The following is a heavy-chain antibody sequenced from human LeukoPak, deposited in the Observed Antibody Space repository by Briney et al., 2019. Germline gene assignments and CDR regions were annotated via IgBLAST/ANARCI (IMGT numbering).Heavy chain of an antibody. J-gene: IGHJ4*02. CDR3: ARAGLKTVGATTLSYFDY. CDR1: GGTFSSYA. CDR2: IIPIFGTA. V-gene: IGHV1-69*01. D-gene: IGHD1-26*01. Sequence: GSSVKVSCKASGGTFSSYAISWVRQAPGQGLEWMGGIIPIFGTANYAQKFQGRVTITADESTSTAYMELSSLRSEDTAVYYCARAGLKTVGATTLSYFDYWGQGTLVTVSS.